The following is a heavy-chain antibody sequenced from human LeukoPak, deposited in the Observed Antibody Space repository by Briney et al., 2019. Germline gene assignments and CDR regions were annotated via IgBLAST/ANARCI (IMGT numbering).Heavy chain of an antibody. CDR2: IYSSGST. J-gene: IGHJ4*01. CDR1: GVSMTGYY. Sequence: KPSETLSLTCSVSGVSMTGYYWSWIRQAPGKAPEWIGYIYSSGSTNYNPSLNSRVTMSLDAYKNQFSLKLTFVTAADTAVYYCATRPAYGSWYGVFDFWSRGTLVTVSS. D-gene: IGHD3-10*01. V-gene: IGHV4-59*01. CDR3: ATRPAYGSWYGVFDF.